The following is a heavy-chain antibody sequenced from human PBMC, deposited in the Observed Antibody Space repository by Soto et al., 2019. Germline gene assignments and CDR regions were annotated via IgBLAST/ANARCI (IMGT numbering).Heavy chain of an antibody. CDR3: TNDSGWEAQY. D-gene: IGHD1-26*01. Sequence: DVQLLESGGGLVQPGGSLRLSCAASGFTFSTSGMSWVRQAPGKGLEWVSGMSGGGDKTYYADSVKGRFTISGDNAKNTLYLHMSSLIVEDTAVYFCTNDSGWEAQYWGQGVLVIVSS. V-gene: IGHV3-23*01. CDR1: GFTFSTSG. CDR2: MSGGGDKT. J-gene: IGHJ4*02.